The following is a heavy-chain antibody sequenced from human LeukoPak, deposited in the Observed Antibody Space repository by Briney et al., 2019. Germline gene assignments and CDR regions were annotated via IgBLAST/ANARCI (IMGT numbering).Heavy chain of an antibody. Sequence: RGSLRLSCAPSGPSFRNAVMNWVRQAPGKGLEWVGRIESSTDGGTTDYAAPVKGRFTMSRDDSKNTLYLQMNNVKTEDTGVYYCTTNTGLTDFGVVTDYWGQGTLVIVSS. CDR3: TTNTGLTDFGVVTDY. V-gene: IGHV3-15*04. D-gene: IGHD3-3*01. CDR2: IESSTDGGTT. CDR1: GPSFRNAV. J-gene: IGHJ4*02.